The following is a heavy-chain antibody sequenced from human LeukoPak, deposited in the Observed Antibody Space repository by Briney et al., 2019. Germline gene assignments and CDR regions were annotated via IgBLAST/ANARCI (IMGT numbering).Heavy chain of an antibody. D-gene: IGHD2/OR15-2a*01. CDR3: ARHTRDIVAFDI. CDR1: GGSISSSFYY. Sequence: SETLSLTCKVSGGSISSSFYYWGWIRQPPGKGLGGIGSIYNSASTYYNPSLKSRVTISVTPSETQFSLKLSSVTAADTAVYYCARHTRDIVAFDIWGQGTMVTVSS. CDR2: IYNSAST. J-gene: IGHJ3*02. V-gene: IGHV4-39*01.